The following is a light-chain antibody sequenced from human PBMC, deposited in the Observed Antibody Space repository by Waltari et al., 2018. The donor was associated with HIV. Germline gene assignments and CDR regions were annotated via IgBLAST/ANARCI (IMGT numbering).Light chain of an antibody. V-gene: IGLV2-8*01. CDR1: SRDIGRYDF. Sequence: QSALTQPPSASGPPGQSVTISCTGTSRDIGRYDFVSWYQVRPDTVPELTIYEVTKRPSGVPVRFSGSKSGNTASLTVSGLQTDDEADYYCGTWDSSLRGVFGTGTKVTVL. CDR2: EVT. CDR3: GTWDSSLRGV. J-gene: IGLJ1*01.